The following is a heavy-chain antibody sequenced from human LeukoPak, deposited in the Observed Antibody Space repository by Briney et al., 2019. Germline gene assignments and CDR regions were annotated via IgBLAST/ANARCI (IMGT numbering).Heavy chain of an antibody. J-gene: IGHJ4*02. D-gene: IGHD1-26*01. Sequence: GASVKVSCKASGYTFTGYCMHWVRQAPGQGLEWMGWIYPNSGGTGYAQNFQGRVTMTWDTSITTAYMELNRLTSDDTAVYYCAREFPRTSGFDYWGQGSLVTVSS. V-gene: IGHV1-2*02. CDR2: IYPNSGGT. CDR1: GYTFTGYC. CDR3: AREFPRTSGFDY.